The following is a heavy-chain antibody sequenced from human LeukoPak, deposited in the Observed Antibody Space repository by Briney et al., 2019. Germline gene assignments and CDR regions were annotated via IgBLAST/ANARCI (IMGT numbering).Heavy chain of an antibody. D-gene: IGHD1/OR15-1a*01. V-gene: IGHV4-34*01. J-gene: IGHJ6*03. CDR2: INHSGST. Sequence: PSETLSLTCAVYGGSFSGYYWSWVRQPPGKGLEWIGEINHSGSTDYNPSLKSRVTISVDTSKNQFSLKLSSVTDADTAVYYCAPASPTNYYYYYYMDVWGKGTTVTVSS. CDR1: GGSFSGYY. CDR3: APASPTNYYYYYYMDV.